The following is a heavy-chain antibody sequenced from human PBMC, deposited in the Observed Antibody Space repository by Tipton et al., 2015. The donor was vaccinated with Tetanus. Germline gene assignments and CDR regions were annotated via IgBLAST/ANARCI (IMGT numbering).Heavy chain of an antibody. D-gene: IGHD1-26*01. CDR2: ISAYNGNT. CDR3: ARDGGSVYSGSRRWAFDI. J-gene: IGHJ3*02. Sequence: QVQLVQSGGEVKEPGASVRVPCKTSGYTFTNNGISWVRQAPGQGLEWMGWISAYNGNTNSAQKLQGRVTMTTDTSTSTAYMELRSLRSDDTAVYYCARDGGSVYSGSRRWAFDIWGQGTMVTVSS. CDR1: GYTFTNNG. V-gene: IGHV1-18*01.